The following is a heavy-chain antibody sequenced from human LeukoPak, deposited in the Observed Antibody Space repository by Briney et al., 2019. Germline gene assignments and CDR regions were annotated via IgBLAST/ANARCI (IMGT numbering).Heavy chain of an antibody. CDR2: ISWNSGSI. Sequence: PGGSLRLSCAASGFTFDDCAMHWVRQAPGKGLEWVSGISWNSGSIGYADSVKGRFTISRDNAKNSLYLQMNSPRAEDTALYYCARRRGLGYCSSTSCYAGYFDYWGQGTLVTVSS. CDR1: GFTFDDCA. V-gene: IGHV3-9*01. CDR3: ARRRGLGYCSSTSCYAGYFDY. D-gene: IGHD2-2*01. J-gene: IGHJ4*02.